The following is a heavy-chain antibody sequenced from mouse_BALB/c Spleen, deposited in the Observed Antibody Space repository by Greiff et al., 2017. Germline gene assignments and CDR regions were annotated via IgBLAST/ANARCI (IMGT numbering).Heavy chain of an antibody. V-gene: IGHV14-3*02. Sequence: EVQLQQSGAELVKPGASVKLSCTASGFNIKDTYMHWVKQRPEQGLEWIGRIDPANGNTKYDPKFQGKATITADTSSNTAYLQLSSLTSEDTAVYYCARSRGFPWFAYWGQGTLVTVSA. CDR2: IDPANGNT. CDR1: GFNIKDTY. J-gene: IGHJ3*01. CDR3: ARSRGFPWFAY.